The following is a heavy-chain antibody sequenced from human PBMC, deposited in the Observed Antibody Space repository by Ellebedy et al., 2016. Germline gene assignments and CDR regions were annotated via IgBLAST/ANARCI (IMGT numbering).Heavy chain of an antibody. CDR3: SAWTTEEAY. J-gene: IGHJ4*02. CDR2: LNPDGSQK. CDR1: GFTFSSYS. V-gene: IGHV3-7*01. D-gene: IGHD2/OR15-2a*01. Sequence: GESLKISXAASGFTFSSYSMNWVRRAPGEGLEWVANLNPDGSQKKYVDSVKGRFTISGDNAKNLFFLQMNSLRAEDTAVYYCSAWTTEEAYWGQGTLVTVSS.